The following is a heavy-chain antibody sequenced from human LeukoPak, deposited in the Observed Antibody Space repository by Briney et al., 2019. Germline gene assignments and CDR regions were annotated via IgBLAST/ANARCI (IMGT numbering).Heavy chain of an antibody. Sequence: GGSLRLSCVASGFTFSNYWMHWVRQPPGKGLVWVSRIYVDGRTTNYADSVKGRFTISRDNAKNTVYLEMNSLSVEYTATYYCIRDFRSADLWGQGTLVTVTS. V-gene: IGHV3-74*01. CDR3: IRDFRSADL. CDR2: IYVDGRTT. CDR1: GFTFSNYW. J-gene: IGHJ5*02.